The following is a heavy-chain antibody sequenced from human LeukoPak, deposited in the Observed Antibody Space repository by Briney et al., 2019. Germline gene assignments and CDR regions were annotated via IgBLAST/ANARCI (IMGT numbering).Heavy chain of an antibody. CDR1: GFTFDDYA. CDR2: ISWNSGSI. D-gene: IGHD6-19*01. J-gene: IGHJ4*02. V-gene: IGHV3-9*03. CDR3: AASPGVAVAGTSLDY. Sequence: GGSLRLSCAASGFTFDDYAMPWVRQAPGKGLEWVSGISWNSGSIDYADSVKGRFTISRDNAKNSLYLQMNSLRAEDMALYYCAASPGVAVAGTSLDYWGQGTLVTVSS.